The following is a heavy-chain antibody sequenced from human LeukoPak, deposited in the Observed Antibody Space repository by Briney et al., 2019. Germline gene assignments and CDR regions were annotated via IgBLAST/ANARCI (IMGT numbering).Heavy chain of an antibody. CDR2: ISSGGTYK. V-gene: IGHV3-21*01. CDR3: ARPTTVTTVSADAFDI. J-gene: IGHJ3*02. D-gene: IGHD4-17*01. CDR1: GFTFSSYS. Sequence: GGSLRLSCAASGFTFSSYSMNWVRQTPGKGLEWVSSISSGGTYKYYTDSVKGRFTISRDNAQNSLYLQMNSLRAEDSSVYYCARPTTVTTVSADAFDIWGQGTMVTVSS.